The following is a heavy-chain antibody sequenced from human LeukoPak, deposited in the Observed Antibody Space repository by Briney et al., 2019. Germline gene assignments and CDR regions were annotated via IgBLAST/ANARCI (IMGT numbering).Heavy chain of an antibody. Sequence: PSETLSLTCTVSGGSISSGGYYWSWIRQPPGKGLEWIGYIYHSGSTYYNPSLKSRVTISVDRSKNQFSLKLSSVTAADTAVYYCARGRSGYSGYDYSYYYYYTDVWGKGTTVTVSS. J-gene: IGHJ6*03. CDR2: IYHSGST. D-gene: IGHD5-12*01. CDR1: GGSISSGGYY. V-gene: IGHV4-30-2*01. CDR3: ARGRSGYSGYDYSYYYYYTDV.